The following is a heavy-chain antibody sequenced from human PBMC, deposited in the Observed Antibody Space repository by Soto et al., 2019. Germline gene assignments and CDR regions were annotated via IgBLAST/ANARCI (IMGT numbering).Heavy chain of an antibody. CDR3: AKLEFSVQVVRGVGYY. D-gene: IGHD3-10*01. J-gene: IGHJ4*02. CDR2: ISGSGGST. CDR1: GFTFSSYA. Sequence: EVQLLESGGGLVQPGGSLRLSCAASGFTFSSYAMSWVRQAPGKGLEWVSAISGSGGSTYYADSVKGRFTISRDNSKNTLYLQMNSLRAEDTAVYYCAKLEFSVQVVRGVGYYWGQGTLVTVSS. V-gene: IGHV3-23*01.